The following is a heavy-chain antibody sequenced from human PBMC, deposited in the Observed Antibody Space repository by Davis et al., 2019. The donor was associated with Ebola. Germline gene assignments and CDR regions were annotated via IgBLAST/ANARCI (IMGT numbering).Heavy chain of an antibody. Sequence: PSETLSLTCAVYGGSFSGYYWSWIRQPPGKGLEWIGEINHSGSTNYNPSLKSRVTISVDTSKNQFSLKLSSVTAADTAVYYCARRGRWEAARVRGYRFDYWGQGTLVTVSS. V-gene: IGHV4-34*01. CDR1: GGSFSGYY. CDR2: INHSGST. CDR3: ARRGRWEAARVRGYRFDY. D-gene: IGHD6-6*01. J-gene: IGHJ4*02.